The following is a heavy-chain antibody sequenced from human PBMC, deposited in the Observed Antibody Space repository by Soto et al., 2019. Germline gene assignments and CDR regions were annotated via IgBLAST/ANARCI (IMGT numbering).Heavy chain of an antibody. CDR3: ASSRREEKYSSGWHDNWFDP. CDR1: GGSFSGYY. J-gene: IGHJ5*02. V-gene: IGHV4-34*01. Sequence: SETLSLTCAVYGGSFSGYYWSWIRQPPGKGLEWIGEINHSGSTNYNPSLKSRVTISVDTSKNQFSLKLSSVTAADTAVYYCASSRREEKYSSGWHDNWFDPWGQGTLVTVSS. D-gene: IGHD6-19*01. CDR2: INHSGST.